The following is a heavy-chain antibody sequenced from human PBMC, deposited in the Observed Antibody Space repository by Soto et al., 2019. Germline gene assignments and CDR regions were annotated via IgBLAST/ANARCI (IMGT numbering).Heavy chain of an antibody. CDR2: INSDGSST. CDR3: ARGPGIAVAGIYGMDV. V-gene: IGHV3-74*01. D-gene: IGHD6-19*01. J-gene: IGHJ6*02. CDR1: GFTFSSYW. Sequence: GRSLRLYCAASGFTFSSYWMHWVRQAPGKGLVWVSRINSDGSSTSYADSVKGRFTISRDNAKNTLYLQMNSLRAEDTAVYYCARGPGIAVAGIYGMDVWGQGTTVTVSS.